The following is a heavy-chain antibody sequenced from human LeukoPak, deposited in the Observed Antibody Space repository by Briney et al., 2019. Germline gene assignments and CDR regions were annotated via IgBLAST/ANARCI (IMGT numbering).Heavy chain of an antibody. V-gene: IGHV3-53*01. CDR2: IYSGGST. CDR1: GFTFSSYS. J-gene: IGHJ4*02. CDR3: AKDLSGYGDYYDY. Sequence: GGSLRLSCAASGFTFSSYSMNWVRQAPGKGLEWVSVIYSGGSTYYADSVKGRFTISRDNSKNTLYLQMNSLRAEDTAVYYCAKDLSGYGDYYDYWGQGTLVTVSS. D-gene: IGHD4-17*01.